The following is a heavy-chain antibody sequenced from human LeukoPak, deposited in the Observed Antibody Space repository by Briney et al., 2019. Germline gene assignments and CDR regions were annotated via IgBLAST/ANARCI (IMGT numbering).Heavy chain of an antibody. CDR1: GGSIYGHY. CDR3: ARAPPSAFFTRNWYFDL. CDR2: ISPSGST. D-gene: IGHD3-3*02. J-gene: IGHJ2*01. Sequence: SETLSLTCGVDGGSIYGHYWNWLRQPPGKGLECIGEISPSGSTTYNPSLGSRFTISVDTSKNHFSLDLNSVTTADTALYFCARAPPSAFFTRNWYFDLWGLGTLVTVSS. V-gene: IGHV4-34*01.